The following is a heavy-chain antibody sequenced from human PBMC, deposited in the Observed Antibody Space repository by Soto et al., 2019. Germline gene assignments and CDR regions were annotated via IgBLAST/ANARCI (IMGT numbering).Heavy chain of an antibody. J-gene: IGHJ5*02. D-gene: IGHD3-10*01. CDR3: ARVGFRGRFGELSDFDP. CDR2: IYSGGGT. V-gene: IGHV3-53*02. Sequence: EVQLVETGGGLIQPGGSLRLSCVVSGMTVSTNYLSWVRQAPGKGLEWVAIIYSGGGTYYATSVKGRFTISRDNSKNTVHLQMNSLRGEDTALYYCARVGFRGRFGELSDFDPWGQGTLVTVSS. CDR1: GMTVSTNY.